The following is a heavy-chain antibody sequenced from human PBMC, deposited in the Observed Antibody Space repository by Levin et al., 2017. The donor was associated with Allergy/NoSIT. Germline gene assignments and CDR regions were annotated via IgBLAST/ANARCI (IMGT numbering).Heavy chain of an antibody. CDR2: IVPIFGTP. D-gene: IGHD4-23*01. J-gene: IGHJ3*01. CDR1: GGSVTDFA. V-gene: IGHV1-69*06. CDR3: ARDQSVGTGLDV. Sequence: SVKVSCKTSGGSVTDFAINWVRQAPGKGLEWMGGIVPIFGTPNFVQRYAEKFQDRLTITADTSATIGYMELSGLRSDDSAIYYCARDQSVGTGLDVWGQGTMVIVSS.